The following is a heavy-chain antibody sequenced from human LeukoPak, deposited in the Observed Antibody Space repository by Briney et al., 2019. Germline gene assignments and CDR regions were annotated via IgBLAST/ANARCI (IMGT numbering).Heavy chain of an antibody. D-gene: IGHD1-26*01. CDR1: GYTFTGYY. J-gene: IGHJ4*02. V-gene: IGHV1-2*02. Sequence: ASVKVSCKASGYTFTGYYMHWVRQAPGQGLEWMGWINPNSGGTKYAQKFQGRVTMTRDTSISTAYMELSRLRSDDTAVYYCARARASGSYGTFDYWGQGTLVTVSS. CDR3: ARARASGSYGTFDY. CDR2: INPNSGGT.